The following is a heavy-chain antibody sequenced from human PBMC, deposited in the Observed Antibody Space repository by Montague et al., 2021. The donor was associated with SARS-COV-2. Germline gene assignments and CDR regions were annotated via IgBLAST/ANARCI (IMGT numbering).Heavy chain of an antibody. Sequence: SLRLSCAASGFTVSSNYMSWVRQAPGKGLEWVSVIYSGGSTYYADSVKGRFTISRHNSKNTLYLPMNSLRAEDTAVYYCARDHGSGWFTFDYWGQGTLVTVSS. V-gene: IGHV3-53*04. CDR1: GFTVSSNY. CDR3: ARDHGSGWFTFDY. D-gene: IGHD6-19*01. J-gene: IGHJ4*02. CDR2: IYSGGST.